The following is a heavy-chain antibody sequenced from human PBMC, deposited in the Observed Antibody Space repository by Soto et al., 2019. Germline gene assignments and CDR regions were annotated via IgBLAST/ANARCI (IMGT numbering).Heavy chain of an antibody. J-gene: IGHJ4*02. V-gene: IGHV1-18*01. D-gene: IGHD3-16*01. CDR1: GYTFSTFG. CDR2: ISTNNGNT. Sequence: QAQLVQSGAEVKKPGASVKVSCKASGYTFSTFGISWVRRAPGQGLEWMGWISTNNGNTKYAQKLQGRVTMTTDTSTNTAYMELGSLRSDDTAVYYCGRDLRGWGNYLYGGQGTLVTVSS. CDR3: GRDLRGWGNYLY.